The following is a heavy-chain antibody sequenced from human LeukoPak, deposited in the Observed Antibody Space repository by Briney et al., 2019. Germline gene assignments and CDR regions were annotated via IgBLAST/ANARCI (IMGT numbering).Heavy chain of an antibody. CDR3: AKERGVAKPFDY. D-gene: IGHD2-8*02. J-gene: IGHJ4*02. Sequence: GGSLRLSCAVSGFTFSTYGINWVRQAPGKGLEWVSAISDNGERTYYADSVKGRFAISRDNSKSTLYLQMNSLRAEDTAIYYCAKERGVAKPFDYWGQGTLVTVSS. CDR2: ISDNGERT. V-gene: IGHV3-23*01. CDR1: GFTFSTYG.